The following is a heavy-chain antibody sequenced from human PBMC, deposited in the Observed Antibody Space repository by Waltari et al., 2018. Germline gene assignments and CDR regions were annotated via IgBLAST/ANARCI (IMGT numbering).Heavy chain of an antibody. D-gene: IGHD2-8*01. V-gene: IGHV4-4*07. CDR1: GCSLVSYH. CDR2: NYTSGSP. Sequence: QVQLQESGPGLVKPSATLSLTCTVSGCSLVSYHWSWIRPPAGKRQEWIGRNYTSGSPNYNPSLKSRGTMSVDTSKNQFSLKLSSVTAADTAVYYCARDPPVTETNDWGDYYGMDVWGQGTTVTVSS. J-gene: IGHJ6*02. CDR3: ARDPPVTETNDWGDYYGMDV.